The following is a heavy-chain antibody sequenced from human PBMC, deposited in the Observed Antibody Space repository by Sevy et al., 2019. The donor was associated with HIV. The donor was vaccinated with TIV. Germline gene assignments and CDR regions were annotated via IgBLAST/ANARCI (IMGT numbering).Heavy chain of an antibody. CDR1: GFTFTSSA. J-gene: IGHJ6*02. D-gene: IGHD3-22*01. CDR2: IVVGSGNT. Sequence: ASVKVSCKASGFTFTSSAVQWVRQARGQRLEWIGWIVVGSGNTNYAQKFQERVTITGDMSTSTAYMELSSLRSEDTAVYYCAAEGNLAMIVVDPYYYGMDVWGQGTTVTVSS. CDR3: AAEGNLAMIVVDPYYYGMDV. V-gene: IGHV1-58*01.